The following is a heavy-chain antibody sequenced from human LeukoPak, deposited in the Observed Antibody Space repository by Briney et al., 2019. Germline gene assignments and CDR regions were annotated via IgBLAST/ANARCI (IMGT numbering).Heavy chain of an antibody. CDR1: GFTFSSSE. CDR2: ISSSGNTR. J-gene: IGHJ4*02. Sequence: AGGSLRLSCVASGFTFSSSEMNWVRQAPGKGLEWVSYISSSGNTRYYGDSVKGRFTISRDNAKNSVYLQMNSLRAEDTAIYYCASGVIFYETSGRIYWGLGTLVTVSS. V-gene: IGHV3-48*03. CDR3: ASGVIFYETSGRIY. D-gene: IGHD2/OR15-2a*01.